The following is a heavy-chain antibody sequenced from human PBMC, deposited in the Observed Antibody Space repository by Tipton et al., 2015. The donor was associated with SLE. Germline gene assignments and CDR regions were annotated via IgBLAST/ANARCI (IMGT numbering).Heavy chain of an antibody. CDR3: ARKAKGGFDY. V-gene: IGHV4-59*08. Sequence: TLSLTCTVSGGYISFHYWSWIRQPPGKGLEWIGYIFYSGSTNYNPSLKSRVTISVDTSKNQFSLRLSSVTAADTAVYYCARKAKGGFDYWGQGTLVTVSS. CDR2: IFYSGST. J-gene: IGHJ4*02. D-gene: IGHD1-26*01. CDR1: GGYISFHY.